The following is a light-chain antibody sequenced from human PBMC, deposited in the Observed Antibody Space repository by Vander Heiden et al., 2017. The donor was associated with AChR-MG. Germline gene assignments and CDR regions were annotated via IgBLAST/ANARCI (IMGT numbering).Light chain of an antibody. CDR2: EDN. J-gene: IGLJ2*01. V-gene: IGLV6-57*03. CDR1: GGSIASHY. Sequence: NFVLTQPHSVSESPGKTVTISCTRSGGSIASHYVQWYQQRSGGAPPTVIFEDNHRPAGVPDRFSGSIDSSSNVASLIISVLKNEDEADYYCQSYDDTNHGVFGGGTKLTVL. CDR3: QSYDDTNHGV.